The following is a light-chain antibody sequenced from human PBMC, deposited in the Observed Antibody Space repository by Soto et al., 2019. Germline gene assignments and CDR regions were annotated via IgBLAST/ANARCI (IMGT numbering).Light chain of an antibody. Sequence: DIQLTQSPSFLSASLGDRVTITCRASQGIGSYLAWYQQKPGKAPRLLIYAASTLQSGVPSRFSGSGSDTEFTLTISSLQPEDFATYYCQQSYSTPRAFGPGTKVDIK. CDR3: QQSYSTPRA. CDR2: AAS. J-gene: IGKJ3*01. CDR1: QGIGSY. V-gene: IGKV1-9*01.